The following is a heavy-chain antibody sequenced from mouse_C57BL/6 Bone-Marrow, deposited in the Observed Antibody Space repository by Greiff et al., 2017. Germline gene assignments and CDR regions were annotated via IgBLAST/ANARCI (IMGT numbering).Heavy chain of an antibody. CDR2: IDPSDSYT. D-gene: IGHD1-1*01. V-gene: IGHV1-59*01. J-gene: IGHJ2*01. Sequence: QVQLQQPGAELVRPGTSVKLSCKASGYTFTSYWMHWVKQRPGQGLEWIGVIDPSDSYTNYNQKFKGKATLTVDTSSSTAYRQLSSLTSEDSAVYYCARHGSSLFDYWGQGTTLTVSS. CDR3: ARHGSSLFDY. CDR1: GYTFTSYW.